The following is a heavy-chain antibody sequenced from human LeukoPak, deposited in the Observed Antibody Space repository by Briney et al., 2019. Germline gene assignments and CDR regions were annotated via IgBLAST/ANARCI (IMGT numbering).Heavy chain of an antibody. Sequence: SETLSLTCTVSGGSISSYYWSWIRQPPGKGLGWIGYIYYSGSTNYNPSLKSRVTISVDTSKNQFSLKLSSVTAADTAVYYCARANYCSSTSCYREGYYFDYWGQGTLVTVSS. CDR1: GGSISSYY. J-gene: IGHJ4*02. CDR2: IYYSGST. V-gene: IGHV4-59*01. CDR3: ARANYCSSTSCYREGYYFDY. D-gene: IGHD2-2*02.